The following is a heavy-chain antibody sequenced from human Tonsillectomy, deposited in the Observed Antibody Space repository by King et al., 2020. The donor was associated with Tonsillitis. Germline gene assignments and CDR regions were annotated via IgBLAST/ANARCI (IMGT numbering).Heavy chain of an antibody. CDR2: IQKDGSDK. J-gene: IGHJ3*02. D-gene: IGHD3-22*01. Sequence: VQLVESGGGLVQPGGSLRLSCAASGFTFSSYWMTWVRQAPGKGLEWVANIQKDGSDKHYVDSVKGRFTISRDNAKNSLYLKMNSLRAEDTAVYYCARDLSPITMTEVAYDGFDIWGQGTMVTVSS. CDR1: GFTFSSYW. CDR3: ARDLSPITMTEVAYDGFDI. V-gene: IGHV3-7*03.